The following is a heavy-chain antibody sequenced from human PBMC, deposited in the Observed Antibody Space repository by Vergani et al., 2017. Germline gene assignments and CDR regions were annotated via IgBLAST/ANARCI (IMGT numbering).Heavy chain of an antibody. V-gene: IGHV1-18*01. CDR3: AGEHFGTFDY. CDR2: ISAYNGKT. J-gene: IGHJ4*02. Sequence: QVQLVQSGVEVKKPGASVKVPCKAFGYTFISYDISWVRQAPGQGLEWMGWISAYNGKTNYAQKLQGRVTRTTDTSTSTAYMELRSLRSDDTAVYYCAGEHFGTFDYWGQGTLVTVSS. CDR1: GYTFISYD. D-gene: IGHD3-10*01.